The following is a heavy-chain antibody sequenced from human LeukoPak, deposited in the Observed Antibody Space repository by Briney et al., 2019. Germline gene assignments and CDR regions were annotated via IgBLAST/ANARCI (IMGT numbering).Heavy chain of an antibody. CDR2: IYHSGST. CDR1: GGFFRRSDYY. J-gene: IGHJ4*02. V-gene: IGHV4-30-4*01. CDR3: ARETNSYGPLGY. D-gene: IGHD3-10*01. Sequence: SETLSLTCTVSGGFFRRSDYYRSWIRQPPGKGLEWIGYIYHSGSTHYNPSLKSRVTISLDTSKTQFSLKLTSVTAADTAVYYCARETNSYGPLGYWGQGTLVSVSS.